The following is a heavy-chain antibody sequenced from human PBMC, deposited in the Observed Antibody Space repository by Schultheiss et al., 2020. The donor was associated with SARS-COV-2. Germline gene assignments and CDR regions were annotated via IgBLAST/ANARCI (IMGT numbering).Heavy chain of an antibody. V-gene: IGHV4-34*01. CDR2: IYHSGST. CDR1: GGSFSGYY. D-gene: IGHD4-17*01. Sequence: SETLSLTCAVYGGSFSGYYWSWIRQPPGKGLEWIGEIYHSGSTNYNPSLKSRVTISVDTSKNQFSLKLSSVTAADTAVYYCASSSDDYGDYEVPYVWGKGTTVTVSS. J-gene: IGHJ6*04. CDR3: ASSSDDYGDYEVPYV.